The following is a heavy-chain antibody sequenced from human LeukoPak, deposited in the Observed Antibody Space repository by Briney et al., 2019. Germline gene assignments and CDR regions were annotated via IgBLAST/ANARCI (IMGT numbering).Heavy chain of an antibody. Sequence: GGSLRLSCAASGFIVSSNYMSWVRQAPGKGLEWVSVIYSGGSTYYADSVKGRFTISRDNSKNTLYLQMNSLRAEDTAVYYCAKDRPNYYDSSGYRFYWGQGTLVTVSS. D-gene: IGHD3-22*01. J-gene: IGHJ4*02. CDR3: AKDRPNYYDSSGYRFY. V-gene: IGHV3-66*01. CDR2: IYSGGST. CDR1: GFIVSSNY.